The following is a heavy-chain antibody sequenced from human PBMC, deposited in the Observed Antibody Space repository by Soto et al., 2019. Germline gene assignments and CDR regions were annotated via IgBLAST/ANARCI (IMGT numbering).Heavy chain of an antibody. J-gene: IGHJ6*02. CDR3: AREAESVVGASYYYFYGMDV. V-gene: IGHV3-30*09. CDR2: ISSAGSNR. Sequence: GGSLRLSCAASGFTFINSAIHWVRQAPGKGLEWLALISSAGSNRYYADSVMGRFAISRDNSKSTSYLQMNSLRTEDTAVYFCAREAESVVGASYYYFYGMDVWGQGTTVTVSS. D-gene: IGHD1-26*01. CDR1: GFTFINSA.